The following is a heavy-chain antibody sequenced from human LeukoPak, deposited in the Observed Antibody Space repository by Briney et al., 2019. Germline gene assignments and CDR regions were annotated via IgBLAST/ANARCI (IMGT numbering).Heavy chain of an antibody. CDR2: IWYDGSNK. J-gene: IGHJ4*02. V-gene: IGHV3-33*01. CDR3: ARDYGDCPDY. Sequence: GGSLRLSCAASGFTFSSYGMHWVRQAPGMGLEWVAVIWYDGSNKYHADSVKGRFTISRDNSKNTLYLQMNSLRAEDTAVYYCARDYGDCPDYWGQGTLVTVSS. D-gene: IGHD4-17*01. CDR1: GFTFSSYG.